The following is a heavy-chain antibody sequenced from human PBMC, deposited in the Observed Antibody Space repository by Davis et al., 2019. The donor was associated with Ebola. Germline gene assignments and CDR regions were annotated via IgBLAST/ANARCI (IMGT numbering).Heavy chain of an antibody. CDR1: GGSISSGTYY. V-gene: IGHV4-39*07. CDR2: IYYNGRT. CDR3: ARAVGPCSTSSCLTWFGP. D-gene: IGHD2-2*01. Sequence: SETLSLTCTVSGGSISSGTYYWGWVRQPPGKGLEWIGTIYYNGRTYYNSSLESRVTISLDTSKNQFSLKLRSVTAFDSAIYYCARAVGPCSTSSCLTWFGPWGQGIVVTVSS. J-gene: IGHJ5*02.